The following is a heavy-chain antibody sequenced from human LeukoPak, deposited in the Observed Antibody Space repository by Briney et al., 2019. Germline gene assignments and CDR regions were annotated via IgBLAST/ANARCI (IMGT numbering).Heavy chain of an antibody. CDR1: GFTFSSYS. CDR2: ISSSSSTI. CDR3: ARDRTAATRSWDAFDI. D-gene: IGHD2-15*01. J-gene: IGHJ3*02. Sequence: GGSLRLSCAASGFTFSSYSMNWVCQAPGKGLEWVSYISSSSSTIYYADSVKGRFTISRDNAKNSLYLQMNSLRAEDTAVYYCARDRTAATRSWDAFDIWGQGTMVTVSS. V-gene: IGHV3-48*01.